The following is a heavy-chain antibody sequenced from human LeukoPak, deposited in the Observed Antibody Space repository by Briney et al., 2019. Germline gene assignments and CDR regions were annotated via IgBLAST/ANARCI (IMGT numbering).Heavy chain of an antibody. CDR2: IYYGGST. CDR1: GDSIRSYY. CDR3: GRRELSGTYLFDY. V-gene: IGHV4-59*08. D-gene: IGHD1-26*01. J-gene: IGHJ4*02. Sequence: SETLSLTRTVSGDSIRSYYWSWIRQPPGKGLEWIGYIYYGGSTNYNPSLKSRITISVDTSKNQFSLKLSSVTAADTAVYYCGRRELSGTYLFDYWGQGTLVTVSS.